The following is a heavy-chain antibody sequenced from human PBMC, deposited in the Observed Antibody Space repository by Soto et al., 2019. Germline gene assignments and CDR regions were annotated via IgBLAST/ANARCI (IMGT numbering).Heavy chain of an antibody. J-gene: IGHJ4*02. V-gene: IGHV4-30-4*08. Sequence: PSWTLSISCTVSRGSVWSCGFDVSWIRQNPGKGLEXIGXXSXXXXXYXXPSLKNRITISLDISRNQFSPRLHSVTAADSAVYFCARCGVGDRKDNWGQGTLVTASS. CDR2: XSXXXXX. CDR1: RGSVWSCGFD. D-gene: IGHD2-8*01. CDR3: ARCGVGDRKDN.